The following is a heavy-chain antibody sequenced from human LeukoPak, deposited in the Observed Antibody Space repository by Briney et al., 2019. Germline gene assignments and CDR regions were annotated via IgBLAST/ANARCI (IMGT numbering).Heavy chain of an antibody. CDR2: INHSGST. Sequence: SETLSLTCAVYGGSFSDYYWSWIRQPPGKGLEWIGEINHSGSTNSDPSLKSRVTISIDTSKNQFSLKLSSVTAADTAVYYCVSGSYSFYYFDYWGQGTLVTVSS. CDR1: GGSFSDYY. D-gene: IGHD3-10*01. J-gene: IGHJ4*02. V-gene: IGHV4-34*01. CDR3: VSGSYSFYYFDY.